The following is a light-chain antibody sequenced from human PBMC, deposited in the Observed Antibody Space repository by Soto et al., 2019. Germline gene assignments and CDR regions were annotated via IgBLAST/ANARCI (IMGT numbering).Light chain of an antibody. J-gene: IGKJ3*01. V-gene: IGKV3-15*01. CDR2: DAS. Sequence: IVMTQSPAALSVSPGERATLSCRAGQSISSNLAWYQQKPGQAPRLVMYDASTRATGIPARFSGSGSRTDFTLTISSLQSEDFAVYYCQQYNNWLSFGPGTKVDIK. CDR3: QQYNNWLS. CDR1: QSISSN.